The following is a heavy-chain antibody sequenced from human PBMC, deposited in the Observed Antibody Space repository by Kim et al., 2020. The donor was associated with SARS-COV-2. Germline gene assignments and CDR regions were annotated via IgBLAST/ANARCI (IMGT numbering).Heavy chain of an antibody. CDR3: ARLSYVYGTDV. CDR2: T. Sequence: TNYSPALESRISISADRSKNQFSLSVNSVTAADTAVYYCARLSYVYGTDVWGQGTTVTVSS. D-gene: IGHD3-16*02. J-gene: IGHJ6*02. V-gene: IGHV4-34*01.